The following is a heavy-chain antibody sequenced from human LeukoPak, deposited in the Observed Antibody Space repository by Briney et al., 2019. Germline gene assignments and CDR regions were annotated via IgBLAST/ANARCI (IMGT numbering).Heavy chain of an antibody. CDR2: IKQEGSEK. Sequence: GGSLRLSCAASGFTFSSLWMRWVRQAPGKGLEWVANIKQEGSEKYYVGSVKGRFTISRHDARNSLYLQRNSLRAEDTAVYFCARGFELDYWGQGTLVTVSS. J-gene: IGHJ4*02. CDR3: ARGFELDY. CDR1: GFTFSSLW. V-gene: IGHV3-7*01.